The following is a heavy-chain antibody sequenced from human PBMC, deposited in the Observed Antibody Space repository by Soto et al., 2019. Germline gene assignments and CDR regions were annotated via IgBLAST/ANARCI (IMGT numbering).Heavy chain of an antibody. D-gene: IGHD2-15*01. CDR3: ARGDMSGRSPCAE. CDR2: INPGVGST. Sequence: QVQLVQSGAEVKKPGASVTVSCKASGYTFTSYYIHWVRQAPGQGPEWLGIINPGVGSTGFAQNFQDRITLTKDTSTSTVFLQLSSLKPEDTAVYYCARGDMSGRSPCAEWGQGTLVTVSA. J-gene: IGHJ4*02. V-gene: IGHV1-46*01. CDR1: GYTFTSYY.